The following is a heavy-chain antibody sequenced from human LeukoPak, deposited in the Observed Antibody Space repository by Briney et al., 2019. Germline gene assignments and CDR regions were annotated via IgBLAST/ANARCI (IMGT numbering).Heavy chain of an antibody. Sequence: GASVKVSCKASGYTFTSYDINWVRQAPGQGLEWMGIINPSDGSTTYAQKFQGRVTMTRDMATSTVYMELSSLRSEDTAVYYCARDLRPIYQQMVRGPGAFDIWGQGTMVTVSS. D-gene: IGHD3-10*01. V-gene: IGHV1-46*01. CDR1: GYTFTSYD. J-gene: IGHJ3*02. CDR3: ARDLRPIYQQMVRGPGAFDI. CDR2: INPSDGST.